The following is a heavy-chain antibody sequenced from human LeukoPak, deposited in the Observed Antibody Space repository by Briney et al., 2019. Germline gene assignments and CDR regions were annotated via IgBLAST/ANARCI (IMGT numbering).Heavy chain of an antibody. CDR3: AFGYSYGYNYYYYMDV. V-gene: IGHV1-69*06. Sequence: SVKVSCKASGGTFSSYAISRVRQAPGQGLEWMGGIIPIFGTANYAQKFQGRVTITAGKSTSTTYMELSSLRSEDTAVYYCAFGYSYGYNYYYYMDVWGKGTTVTVSS. CDR2: IIPIFGTA. CDR1: GGTFSSYA. J-gene: IGHJ6*03. D-gene: IGHD5-18*01.